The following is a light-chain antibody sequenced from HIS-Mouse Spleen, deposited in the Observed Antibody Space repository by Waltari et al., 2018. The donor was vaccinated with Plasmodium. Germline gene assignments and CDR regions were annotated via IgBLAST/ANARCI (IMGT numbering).Light chain of an antibody. J-gene: IGKJ4*01. CDR2: AAS. CDR3: QQYYSYPLT. Sequence: AIRMTQSPSSFSASTGDRVTITCRASPGISSYLAWYQQKPGKAPKLLIYAASTLQSGVPSRFSGSGSGTDFTFTISCLQSEDFATYYCQQYYSYPLTFGGGTKVEIK. CDR1: PGISSY. V-gene: IGKV1-8*01.